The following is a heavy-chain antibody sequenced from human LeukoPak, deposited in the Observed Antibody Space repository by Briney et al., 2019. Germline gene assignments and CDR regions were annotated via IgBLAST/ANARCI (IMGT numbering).Heavy chain of an antibody. CDR2: IIPIFGTA. Sequence: SVKVSCKASGGTFSSYAISWVRQAPGQGLEWMGGIIPIFGTANYAQKFQGRVTITADKSTSTAYMELSSLRSEDTAVYYCATGSYYVGCFDYWGQGTLVTVSS. CDR1: GGTFSSYA. V-gene: IGHV1-69*06. D-gene: IGHD1-26*01. J-gene: IGHJ4*02. CDR3: ATGSYYVGCFDY.